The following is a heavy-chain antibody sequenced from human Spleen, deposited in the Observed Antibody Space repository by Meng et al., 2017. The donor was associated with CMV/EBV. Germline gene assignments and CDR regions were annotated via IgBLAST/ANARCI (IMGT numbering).Heavy chain of an antibody. CDR2: ITASGGST. CDR1: GFTFSSSA. J-gene: IGHJ4*02. CDR3: AKAFSSSWYREYYDY. Sequence: GGSLRLSCAASGFTFSSSAMSWVRQAPGKGLEWVSAITASGGSTYHADSVRGRFTISRDSSKNTLYLQLNSLRVEDTAVYYCAKAFSSSWYREYYDYWGQGTLVTVSS. D-gene: IGHD6-13*01. V-gene: IGHV3-23*01.